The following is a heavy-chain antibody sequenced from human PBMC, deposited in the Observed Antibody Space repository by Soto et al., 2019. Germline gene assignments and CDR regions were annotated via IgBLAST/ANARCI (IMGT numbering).Heavy chain of an antibody. V-gene: IGHV4-59*01. D-gene: IGHD4-17*01. CDR3: TRVGGYYGDYPNFDY. CDR2: IYYTGST. Sequence: SETLSLTCTVSGGSISPFYWSWIRQPPGKGLEWIGYIYYTGSTNYNPSLKSRVTLSLGTSRNQLSLKLSSVTAADTAVYYCTRVGGYYGDYPNFDYWGPGTLVTVSS. CDR1: GGSISPFY. J-gene: IGHJ4*02.